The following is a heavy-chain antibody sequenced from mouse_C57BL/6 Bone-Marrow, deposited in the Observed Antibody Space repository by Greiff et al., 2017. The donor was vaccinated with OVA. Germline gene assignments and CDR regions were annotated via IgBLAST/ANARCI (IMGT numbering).Heavy chain of an antibody. J-gene: IGHJ3*01. CDR3: ARNRGTTPWFAY. CDR1: GFSLTSYG. V-gene: IGHV2-2*01. CDR2: IWSGGST. Sequence: QVQLQQSGPGLVQPSQSLSITCTVSGFSLTSYGVHWVRQSPGKGLEWLGVIWSGGSTDYNAAFISRLSISKDKSKSQVFFKMNSLKADDTAIYYCARNRGTTPWFAYWGQGTLVTVSA. D-gene: IGHD1-1*01.